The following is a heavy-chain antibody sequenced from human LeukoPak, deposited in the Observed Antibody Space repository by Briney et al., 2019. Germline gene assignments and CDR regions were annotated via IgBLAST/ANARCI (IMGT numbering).Heavy chain of an antibody. V-gene: IGHV1-69*01. J-gene: IGHJ4*02. CDR2: IIPIFGTA. CDR3: ARDASLPRGYSGYDPSYFDY. CDR1: GGTFSSYA. Sequence: SVKVSCKASGGTFSSYAISRVRQAPGQGLEWMGGIIPIFGTANYAQKFQGRVTITADESTSTAYMELSSLRSEDTAVYYCARDASLPRGYSGYDPSYFDYWGQGTLVTVSS. D-gene: IGHD5-12*01.